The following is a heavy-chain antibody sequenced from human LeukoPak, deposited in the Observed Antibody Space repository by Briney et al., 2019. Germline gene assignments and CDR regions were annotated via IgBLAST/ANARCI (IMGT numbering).Heavy chain of an antibody. CDR1: GYTFTGYY. CDR2: IDPNSGDT. Sequence: ASVKVSCKASGYTFTGYYMHWVRQAPGQGLEWMGWIDPNSGDTNYAQKFQGRVTMTRDTSISTAYMELSRLRSDDTAVYYCARVWDYYDSSGYYYATAFDIWGQGTMVTVSS. D-gene: IGHD3-22*01. V-gene: IGHV1-2*02. J-gene: IGHJ3*02. CDR3: ARVWDYYDSSGYYYATAFDI.